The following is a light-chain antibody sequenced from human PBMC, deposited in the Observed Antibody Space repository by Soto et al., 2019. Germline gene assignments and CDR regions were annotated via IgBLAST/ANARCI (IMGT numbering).Light chain of an antibody. J-gene: IGKJ4*01. CDR3: QQHAHWPLT. CDR2: EAS. V-gene: IGKV3-11*01. CDR1: QSVGNN. Sequence: EIVLTHSPATLSLSPGERATLSCRASQSVGNNLAWYQQKPGQAPGLLIYEASTRATGIPARFSGSGSGTDFTLTISSLEPEDFAVYYCQQHAHWPLTFGGGTKVEIK.